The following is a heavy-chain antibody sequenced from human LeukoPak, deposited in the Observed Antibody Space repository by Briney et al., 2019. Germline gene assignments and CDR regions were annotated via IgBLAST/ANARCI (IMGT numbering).Heavy chain of an antibody. Sequence: PGGSLRLSCAVSGFTVSGNYMSWVRQAPGKGLEWVSLIYSGGTTYYADSVKGRFTISRDNSKNTLYLQMNSLRAEDTAVYYCARDSGFSGTQRGEYWGHGTLVTVSS. CDR2: IYSGGTT. J-gene: IGHJ4*01. CDR1: GFTVSGNY. V-gene: IGHV3-53*05. CDR3: ARDSGFSGTQRGEY. D-gene: IGHD3/OR15-3a*01.